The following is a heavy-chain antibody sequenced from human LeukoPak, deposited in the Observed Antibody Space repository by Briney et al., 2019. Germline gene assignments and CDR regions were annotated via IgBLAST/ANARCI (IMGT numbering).Heavy chain of an antibody. J-gene: IGHJ4*02. V-gene: IGHV3-7*05. CDR2: IKQDGSEK. Sequence: GGSLRLSCAASGFTFSSYWMSWVRQAPGKGLEWVTNIKQDGSEKYYVDSVKGRFTISRDNAKNSLYLQMNSLRAEDTAVYYCARDQRYCSSSSCPWEPFDYWGQGTLVTVSS. D-gene: IGHD2-2*01. CDR1: GFTFSSYW. CDR3: ARDQRYCSSSSCPWEPFDY.